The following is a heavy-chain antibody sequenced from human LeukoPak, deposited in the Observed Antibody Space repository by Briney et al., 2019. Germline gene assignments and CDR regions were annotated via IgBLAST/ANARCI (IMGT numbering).Heavy chain of an antibody. J-gene: IGHJ6*02. CDR1: GYTFTSYG. D-gene: IGHD3-10*01. V-gene: IGHV1-18*01. CDR2: ISAYNGNT. CDR3: ARGGSGSEGYGMDV. Sequence: GASVKVSCKASGYTFTSYGISWVRQAPGQGLEWMGWISAYNGNTNYAQKLQGRVTMTRDTSTSTVYMELSSLRSEDTAVYYCARGGSGSEGYGMDVWGQGTTVTVSS.